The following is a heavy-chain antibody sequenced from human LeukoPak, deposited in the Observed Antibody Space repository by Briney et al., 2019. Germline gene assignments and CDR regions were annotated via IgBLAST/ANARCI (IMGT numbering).Heavy chain of an antibody. V-gene: IGHV4-4*07. D-gene: IGHD5-24*01. J-gene: IGHJ5*02. CDR3: ARGGMATVNNWFDP. CDR2: IYHSGST. CDR1: GGSISSYY. Sequence: SETLSLTCTVSGGSISSYYWSWIRQPAGKGLEWIGSIYHSGSTYYNPSLKSRVTISVDTSKNQFSLKLSSVTAADTAVYYCARGGMATVNNWFDPWGQGTLVTVSS.